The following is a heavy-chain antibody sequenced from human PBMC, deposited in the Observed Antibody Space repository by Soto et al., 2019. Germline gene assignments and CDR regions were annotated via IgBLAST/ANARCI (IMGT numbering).Heavy chain of an antibody. D-gene: IGHD5-18*01. Sequence: EVQLLESGGGLVQPGGSLRLSCAASGFTFSSYAMSWVRQAPGKGLEWVSAISGSGGSIYYADSVKGRFTISRDNSKNTLYLQMNSLRAEDTAVYYCAKNGIQLWSWGGYWGQGTLVTVSS. CDR3: AKNGIQLWSWGGY. CDR2: ISGSGGSI. CDR1: GFTFSSYA. V-gene: IGHV3-23*01. J-gene: IGHJ4*02.